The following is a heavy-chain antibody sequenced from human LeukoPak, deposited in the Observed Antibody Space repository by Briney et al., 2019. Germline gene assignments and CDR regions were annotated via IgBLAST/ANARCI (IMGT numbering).Heavy chain of an antibody. CDR2: IYPGDSYT. J-gene: IGHJ4*02. V-gene: IGHV5-51*01. D-gene: IGHD3-22*01. CDR1: GYSFTSYW. Sequence: GESLKISCKGSGYSFTSYWIGWVRQMPGKGLEGMGIIYPGDSYTRYSPSFQGQVTISADKSISTAYLQWSSLKASDTAMYYCARIAQYYYDSSHFDYWGQGTLVTVSS. CDR3: ARIAQYYYDSSHFDY.